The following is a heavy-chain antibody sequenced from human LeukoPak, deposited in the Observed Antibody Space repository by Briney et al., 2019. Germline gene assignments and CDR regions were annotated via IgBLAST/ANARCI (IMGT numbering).Heavy chain of an antibody. J-gene: IGHJ3*02. CDR3: ARDYYDSSGFGAFDI. D-gene: IGHD3-22*01. Sequence: VTVKVSCKASGGTFDRYGVSWVRQAPGQGLEWMGWITSNSGGTNYAQKFQGRVTMTRDTSISTAYMELSRLRSDDTAVYYCARDYYDSSGFGAFDIWGQGTMVTV. CDR1: GGTFDRYG. CDR2: ITSNSGGT. V-gene: IGHV1-2*02.